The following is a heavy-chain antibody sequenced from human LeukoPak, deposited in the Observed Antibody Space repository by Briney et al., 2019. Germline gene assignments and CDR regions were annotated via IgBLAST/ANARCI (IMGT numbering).Heavy chain of an antibody. CDR2: INWNGGST. Sequence: PGGSLTLSCVASGFTFDDYGMSWVRQAPGKGLEWVSGINWNGGSTGYADCVKGRFTISRDNAKNSLYLQMNSLRAEDTAVYYCAKDLIAVRTYYYDSIRFDPWGQETLVTVSS. D-gene: IGHD3-22*01. CDR3: AKDLIAVRTYYYDSIRFDP. V-gene: IGHV3-20*04. CDR1: GFTFDDYG. J-gene: IGHJ5*02.